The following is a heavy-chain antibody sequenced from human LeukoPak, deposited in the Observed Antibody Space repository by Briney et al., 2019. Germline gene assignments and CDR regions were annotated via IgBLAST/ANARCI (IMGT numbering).Heavy chain of an antibody. Sequence: GGSLRLSCAASGFTFSSYAMSWVRQAPGKGLEWVSAISGSGGSTYYADSVEGRFTISRDNSKNTLYLQMNSLRAEDTAVYYCAKALRLGELSFSYWGQGTLVTVSS. D-gene: IGHD3-16*02. CDR2: ISGSGGST. J-gene: IGHJ4*02. CDR1: GFTFSSYA. V-gene: IGHV3-23*01. CDR3: AKALRLGELSFSY.